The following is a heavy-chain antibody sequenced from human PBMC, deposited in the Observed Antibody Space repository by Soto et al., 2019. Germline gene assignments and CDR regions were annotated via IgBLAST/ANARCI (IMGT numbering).Heavy chain of an antibody. J-gene: IGHJ4*02. CDR3: AKAYFVWSSEQPYYFDY. D-gene: IGHD3-16*01. CDR2: ISGSGGRP. CDR1: GFTFSNYA. Sequence: EVQLLDSGGGLVQPGGSLRLSCAASGFTFSNYAMTWVRQGPGKGLEWVSGISGSGGRPYNADSVKRRFTISRDIYKSTLYLQMNSLRAEDTAVYYCAKAYFVWSSEQPYYFDYWGQGTLVTVSS. V-gene: IGHV3-23*01.